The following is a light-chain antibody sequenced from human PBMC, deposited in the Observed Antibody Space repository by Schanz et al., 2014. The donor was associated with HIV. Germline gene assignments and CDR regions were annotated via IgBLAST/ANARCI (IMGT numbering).Light chain of an antibody. CDR2: DVS. J-gene: IGLJ1*01. CDR1: SSDVGGYNY. CDR3: SSYSSEGSPYV. V-gene: IGLV2-14*03. Sequence: QSALTQPASVSGSPGQSITISCTGTSSDVGGYNYVSWYQQHPGKAPKLMIYDVSNRPSGVSNRFSGSKSGNTASLTISGLQAEDEADYYCSSYSSEGSPYVIGTGTKVTVL.